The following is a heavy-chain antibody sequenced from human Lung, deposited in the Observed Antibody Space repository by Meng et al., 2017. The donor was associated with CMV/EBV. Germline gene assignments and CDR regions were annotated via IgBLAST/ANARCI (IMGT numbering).Heavy chain of an antibody. J-gene: IGHJ4*02. CDR2: INPNSGGT. CDR3: ARDWEGSWAVFDY. CDR1: GYTFTGYY. Sequence: QVQLAQSGAEVKKPGASVKVSCKASGYTFTGYYMHWVRQAPGQGLEWMGWINPNSGGTNYAQKFQGWATMTRDTSISTAYMELSRLRSDDTAVYYCARDWEGSWAVFDYWGQGTLVTVSS. D-gene: IGHD6-13*01. V-gene: IGHV1-2*04.